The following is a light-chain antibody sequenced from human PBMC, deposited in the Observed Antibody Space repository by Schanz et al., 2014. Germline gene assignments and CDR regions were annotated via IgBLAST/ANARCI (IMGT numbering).Light chain of an antibody. V-gene: IGKV3D-20*02. CDR1: QSVSSSY. Sequence: EIVLTQSPGTLSLSPGERATLSCRASQSVSSSYLAWYQQKPGQAPRLVIYDVSKRATGIPARFSGSGSGTDFTLTISSPEPEDFAVYYCQHRNNWPPGITFGPGTKVDFK. CDR2: DVS. CDR3: QHRNNWPPGIT. J-gene: IGKJ3*01.